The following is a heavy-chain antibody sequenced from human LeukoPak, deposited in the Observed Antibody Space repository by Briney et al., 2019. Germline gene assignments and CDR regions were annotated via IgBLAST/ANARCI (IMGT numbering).Heavy chain of an antibody. CDR3: ARDRGSLARDAFDI. J-gene: IGHJ3*02. CDR2: ISWNSGSI. V-gene: IGHV3-9*01. Sequence: GGSLRLSCAASGFTFDDYAMHWVRQAPGKGLEWVSGISWNSGSIGYADSVKGRFTISRDNAKNSLYLQMNSLRAEDTAVYYCARDRGSLARDAFDIWGQGTMVTVSS. CDR1: GFTFDDYA.